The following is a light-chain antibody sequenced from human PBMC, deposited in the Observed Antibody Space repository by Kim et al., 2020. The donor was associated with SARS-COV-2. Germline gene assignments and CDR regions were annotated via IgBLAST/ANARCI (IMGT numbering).Light chain of an antibody. CDR1: SLRTYY. CDR3: AAWDDSLNGVI. CDR2: GKN. Sequence: SSELTQDPAVSVALGQTVRITCQGDSLRTYYASWYQQKPGQAPVLVIYGKNNRPSGIPDRFSGSSSGNTASLTITGAQAEDEADYYCAAWDDSLNGVIFG. J-gene: IGLJ2*01. V-gene: IGLV3-19*01.